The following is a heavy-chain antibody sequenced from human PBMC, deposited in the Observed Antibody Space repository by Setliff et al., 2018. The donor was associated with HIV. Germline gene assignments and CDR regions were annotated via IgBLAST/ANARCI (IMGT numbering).Heavy chain of an antibody. CDR1: DGSFSSDY. V-gene: IGHV4-59*01. CDR2: IYYSGST. J-gene: IGHJ3*02. CDR3: ARAEMATIVAFDI. Sequence: ETLSLTCTVSDGSFSSDYWTWIRQTPGKGLEWIGYIYYSGSTKYNPSLTGRVTISVDTSKNHFSLKLTSVTAADTAVYYCARAEMATIVAFDIWGQGTMVTVSS. D-gene: IGHD5-12*01.